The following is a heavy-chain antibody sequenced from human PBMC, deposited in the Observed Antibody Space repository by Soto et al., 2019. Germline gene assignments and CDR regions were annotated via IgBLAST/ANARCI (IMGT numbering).Heavy chain of an antibody. CDR1: GFTFSSYA. CDR2: ISYDGSNK. CDR3: ARGVHVRGVIDY. V-gene: IGHV3-30-3*01. Sequence: QVQLVESGGGVVQPGRSLRLSCAASGFTFSSYAMHWVRQAPGKGLEWVAVISYDGSNKYYADSVKGRFTISRDNSKNTLYLQMNSLRAEDTAVYYCARGVHVRGVIDYWGQGTLVTVSS. D-gene: IGHD3-10*01. J-gene: IGHJ4*02.